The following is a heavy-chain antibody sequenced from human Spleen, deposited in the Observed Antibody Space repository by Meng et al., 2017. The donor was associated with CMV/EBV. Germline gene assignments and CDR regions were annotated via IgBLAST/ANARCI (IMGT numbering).Heavy chain of an antibody. CDR2: IKSKTDGATR. CDR1: GFTFSNAW. D-gene: IGHD2-21*02. J-gene: IGHJ4*02. V-gene: IGHV3-15*01. CDR3: ATLLTH. Sequence: GESLKISCAASGFTFSNAWLDWVRKAPGKGLEWVGRIKSKTDGATRDYAALVKGRFTISRDDSKNMVYLQMNSLRAEDTAVYYCATLLTHWGQGTLVTVSS.